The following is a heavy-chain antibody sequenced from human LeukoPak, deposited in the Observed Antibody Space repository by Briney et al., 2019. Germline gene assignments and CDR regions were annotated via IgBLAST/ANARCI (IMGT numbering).Heavy chain of an antibody. V-gene: IGHV4-39*01. J-gene: IGHJ4*02. CDR1: GGSISSSSYY. CDR2: MYYSGST. Sequence: SETLSLTCTVSGGSISSSSYYWGWIRQPPGKGLEWIGSMYYSGSTYCNPSFKSRVTISVDTSKNQFSLKLGSVTAADTALYYCTRHVWSGYYCFDHWGQGTLVTVSS. D-gene: IGHD3-3*01. CDR3: TRHVWSGYYCFDH.